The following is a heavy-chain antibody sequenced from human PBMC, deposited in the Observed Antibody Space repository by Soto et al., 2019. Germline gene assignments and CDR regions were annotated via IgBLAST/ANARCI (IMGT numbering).Heavy chain of an antibody. CDR2: IYHSGST. Sequence: QVQLQESGPGLVKSSGTLSLTCAVSGGSISSSNWWNWVRQPPGKGLEWIGEIYHSGSTNYNPSLKSRVTIAVVKAKTQFSLKLSSVTAADTAVYYCARATGMAPFDYWGQGTLVTVSS. J-gene: IGHJ4*02. D-gene: IGHD5-18*01. V-gene: IGHV4-4*02. CDR3: ARATGMAPFDY. CDR1: GGSISSSNW.